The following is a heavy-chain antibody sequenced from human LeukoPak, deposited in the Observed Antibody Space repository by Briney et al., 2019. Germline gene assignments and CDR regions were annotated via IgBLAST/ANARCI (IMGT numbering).Heavy chain of an antibody. J-gene: IGHJ4*02. D-gene: IGHD6-13*01. Sequence: GGSLRLSCVASGFTFSDRSMNWVRQAPGKGLEWVSSISGSSSYIYYADSVKGRFTISRDNAKNSLYLQMNSLRAEDAAVYYCARDFRQQQLWGQGTLVTVSS. CDR1: GFTFSDRS. CDR2: ISGSSSYI. V-gene: IGHV3-21*01. CDR3: ARDFRQQQL.